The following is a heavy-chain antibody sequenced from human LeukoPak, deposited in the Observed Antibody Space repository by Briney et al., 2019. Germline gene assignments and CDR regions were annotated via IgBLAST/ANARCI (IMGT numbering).Heavy chain of an antibody. CDR2: INPNSGGT. V-gene: IGHV1-2*02. Sequence: ASVKVSCKASGYTFTGYYMHWVRQAPGQGLEWMGWINPNSGGTNYAQKFQGRVTMTRDTSISTAYMELSRLRSDDTAVYYCARGNKKYQLLEYYYYYYYMDVWGKGTTVTVSS. J-gene: IGHJ6*03. D-gene: IGHD2-2*01. CDR3: ARGNKKYQLLEYYYYYYYMDV. CDR1: GYTFTGYY.